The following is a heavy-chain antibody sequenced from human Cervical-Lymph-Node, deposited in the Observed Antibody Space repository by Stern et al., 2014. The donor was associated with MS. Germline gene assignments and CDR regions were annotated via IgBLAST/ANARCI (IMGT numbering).Heavy chain of an antibody. CDR1: GGSVSSSSHY. J-gene: IGHJ4*02. D-gene: IGHD6-19*01. CDR2: MDYAGNP. V-gene: IGHV4-39*01. CDR3: ARALPQSSGIGVSYYFDY. Sequence: QVQLVESGPGLVKPSETLSLTCTVSGGSVSSSSHYWAWIRPPPGKWLEWLGSMDYAGNPDYTPSLRSRVPLSVDTSKNQVSLNLISVTAADTAVYYCARALPQSSGIGVSYYFDYWGQGALVTVSS.